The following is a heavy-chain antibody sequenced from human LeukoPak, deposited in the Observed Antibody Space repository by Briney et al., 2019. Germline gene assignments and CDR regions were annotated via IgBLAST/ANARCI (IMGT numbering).Heavy chain of an antibody. D-gene: IGHD1-1*01. V-gene: IGHV3-15*01. CDR3: TTGYAGTSHDGY. CDR1: GFTFSNAW. CDR2: IKRNADGATT. Sequence: PGGSLRLFCAASGFTFSNAWMNWVRQAPGKGLEWVGLIKRNADGATTDYSAPVKGRFTIPRDDSHNTVSLQMRSLKSDDTGIYFCTTGYAGTSHDGYWGQGTLVTVSS. J-gene: IGHJ4*02.